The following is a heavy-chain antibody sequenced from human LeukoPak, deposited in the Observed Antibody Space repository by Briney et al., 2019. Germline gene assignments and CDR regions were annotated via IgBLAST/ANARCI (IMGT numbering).Heavy chain of an antibody. Sequence: ASVKVSCKASGGTFSSYAISWVRQAPGQGLEWMEGIIPIFGTANYAQKFQGRVTITTDESTSTAYMELSSLRSEDTAVYYCAREPARYYYDSSGLEGAFDIWGQGTMVTVSS. D-gene: IGHD3-22*01. J-gene: IGHJ3*02. V-gene: IGHV1-69*05. CDR3: AREPARYYYDSSGLEGAFDI. CDR1: GGTFSSYA. CDR2: IIPIFGTA.